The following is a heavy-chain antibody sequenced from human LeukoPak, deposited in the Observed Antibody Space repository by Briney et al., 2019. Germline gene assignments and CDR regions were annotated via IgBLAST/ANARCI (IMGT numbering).Heavy chain of an antibody. J-gene: IGHJ4*02. V-gene: IGHV3-30*04. CDR3: ARDRGDGYTLFRRYFDY. CDR1: GFTFSSYA. Sequence: SGRSLRLSCAASGFTFSSYAMHWVRQAPGKGLEWVAVISYDGGNKYYADSVKGRFTISRDNSKNTLYLQMNSLRAEDTAVYYCARDRGDGYTLFRRYFDYWGQGTLVTVSS. CDR2: ISYDGGNK. D-gene: IGHD5-24*01.